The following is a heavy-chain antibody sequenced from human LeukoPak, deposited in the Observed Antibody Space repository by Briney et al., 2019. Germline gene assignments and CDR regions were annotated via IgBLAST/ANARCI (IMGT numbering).Heavy chain of an antibody. D-gene: IGHD5-24*01. V-gene: IGHV1-69*13. J-gene: IGHJ3*02. CDR3: ASIPNGYNYTHAFDI. Sequence: SVKVSCKASGYTFTSYGINWVRQAPGQGLEWMGGIIPIFGTANYAQKFQGRVTITADESTSTAYMELSSLRSEDTAVYYCASIPNGYNYTHAFDIWGQGTMVTVSS. CDR1: GYTFTSYG. CDR2: IIPIFGTA.